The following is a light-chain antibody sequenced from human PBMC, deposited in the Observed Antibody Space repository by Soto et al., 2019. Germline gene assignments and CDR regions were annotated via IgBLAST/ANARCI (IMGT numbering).Light chain of an antibody. CDR3: QKLNAYPPWT. CDR1: KGISSN. Sequence: QFTQSPSSLSASVGDRVIITFRASKGISSNLAWYQQKPGRASKLLSFGASTLQSGLPSRFSGSGSGTDFTLTISSLQPEDFATYFCQKLNAYPPWTFGQGSKV. V-gene: IGKV1-9*01. CDR2: GAS. J-gene: IGKJ1*01.